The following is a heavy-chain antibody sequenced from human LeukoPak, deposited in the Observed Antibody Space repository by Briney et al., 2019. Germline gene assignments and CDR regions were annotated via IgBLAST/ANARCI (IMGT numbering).Heavy chain of an antibody. CDR3: ARGLYSYYYGSGSYWAFDY. D-gene: IGHD3-10*01. Sequence: ASVKVSCKASGYTCTGYYMHWVRQAPGQGLEWMGWINPNSGGTNYAQKFQGRVTMTRDTSISTAYMELSRLRSDDTAVYYCARGLYSYYYGSGSYWAFDYWGQGTLVTVSS. CDR1: GYTCTGYY. J-gene: IGHJ4*02. V-gene: IGHV1-2*02. CDR2: INPNSGGT.